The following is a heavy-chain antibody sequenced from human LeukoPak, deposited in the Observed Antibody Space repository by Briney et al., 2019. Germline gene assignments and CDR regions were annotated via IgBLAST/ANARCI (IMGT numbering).Heavy chain of an antibody. CDR3: ARGTVTMVDY. CDR1: GFTVSSNY. V-gene: IGHV3-66*01. D-gene: IGHD3-10*01. Sequence: GGSLRLSCAASGFTVSSNYMSWVRQAPGRGLEWVSVIYSGGSTYYADSVKGRFTISSDNSKNTLFLQMNSLRAGDTAVYYCARGTVTMVDYWGQGTLVTVSS. J-gene: IGHJ4*02. CDR2: IYSGGST.